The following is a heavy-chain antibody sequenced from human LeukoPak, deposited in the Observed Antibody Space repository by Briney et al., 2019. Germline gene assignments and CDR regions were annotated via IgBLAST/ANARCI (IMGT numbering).Heavy chain of an antibody. J-gene: IGHJ3*02. CDR3: ATHRATMVRGVIRPFDI. D-gene: IGHD3-10*01. CDR1: GYTLTELS. V-gene: IGHV1-24*01. CDR2: FDPEDGET. Sequence: ASVKVSCKVSGYTLTELSMHWVRQAPGKGLEWMGGFDPEDGETIYAQKFRGRVTMTEDTSTDTAYMELSSLRSEDTAVYYCATHRATMVRGVIRPFDIWGQGTMVTVSS.